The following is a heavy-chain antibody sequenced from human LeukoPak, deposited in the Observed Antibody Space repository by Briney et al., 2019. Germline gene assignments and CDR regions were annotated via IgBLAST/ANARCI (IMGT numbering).Heavy chain of an antibody. Sequence: SETLSLTCTVSGGSFSSYYWSWIRQPPGKGLEWIGSIYYSGSTDYNPSLKSRVTISVDTSKNHFSLKLSSVTAADTAVYYCARDFRGGYDFWSGYYTPYYFDYWGQGTLVTVSP. CDR1: GGSFSSYY. CDR2: IYYSGST. V-gene: IGHV4-59*12. D-gene: IGHD3-3*01. J-gene: IGHJ4*02. CDR3: ARDFRGGYDFWSGYYTPYYFDY.